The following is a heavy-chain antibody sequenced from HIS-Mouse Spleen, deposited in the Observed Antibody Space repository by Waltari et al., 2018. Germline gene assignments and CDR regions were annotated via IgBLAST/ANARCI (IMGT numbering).Heavy chain of an antibody. CDR2: ISYDGSNK. Sequence: QVQLVESGGGVVQPGRSLRLSCAASGFTFSSYAMHWVRQAPGKGLGWVAVISYDGSNKYYADSVKGRFTSSRDNSKNTLYLQMNSLRAEDTAVYYCARDHRNNWAIGDWGQGTLVTVSS. J-gene: IGHJ4*02. CDR1: GFTFSSYA. V-gene: IGHV3-30-3*01. D-gene: IGHD1-20*01. CDR3: ARDHRNNWAIGD.